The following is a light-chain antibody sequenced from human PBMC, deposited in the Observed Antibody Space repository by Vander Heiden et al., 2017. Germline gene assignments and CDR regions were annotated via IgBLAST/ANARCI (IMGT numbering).Light chain of an antibody. CDR3: QQYNNWPPT. V-gene: IGKV3-15*01. CDR2: GAS. Sequence: IVMTQSLATLSVSPGERATLSCRASQSVSSNLAWYQQKPGQAPRLLIYGASTRATGIPARFSGSGSGTEFTLTISSLQSEDFAVYYCQQYNNWPPTFGQGTKVEIK. J-gene: IGKJ1*01. CDR1: QSVSSN.